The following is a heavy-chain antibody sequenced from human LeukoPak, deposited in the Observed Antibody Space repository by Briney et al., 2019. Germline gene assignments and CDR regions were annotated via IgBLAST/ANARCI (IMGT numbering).Heavy chain of an antibody. CDR1: GFTFSSYS. CDR2: ISSSSSYI. J-gene: IGHJ4*02. D-gene: IGHD2-15*01. Sequence: PGGSLRLSCAASGFTFSSYSMNWVRQAPGKGLEWASSISSSSSYIYYADSVKGRFTISRDNAKNSLYLQMNSLRAEDTAVYYCAREKYCSGGSCYRYGFDYWGQGTLVTVSS. V-gene: IGHV3-21*01. CDR3: AREKYCSGGSCYRYGFDY.